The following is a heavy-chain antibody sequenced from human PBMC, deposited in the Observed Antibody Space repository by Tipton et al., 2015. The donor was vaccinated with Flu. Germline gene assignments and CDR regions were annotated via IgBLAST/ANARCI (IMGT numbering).Heavy chain of an antibody. CDR3: AREQSVYGDAFDL. Sequence: SLRLSCVASGFNFSSYWMTWVRQAPGKGLEWVANINQDGSKIYYVDSVKGRFIISRDNAKNSLYLQMNSLRAEDAAVYYCAREQSVYGDAFDLWGQGTVVTVSS. V-gene: IGHV3-7*01. CDR2: INQDGSKI. D-gene: IGHD5/OR15-5a*01. CDR1: GFNFSSYW. J-gene: IGHJ3*01.